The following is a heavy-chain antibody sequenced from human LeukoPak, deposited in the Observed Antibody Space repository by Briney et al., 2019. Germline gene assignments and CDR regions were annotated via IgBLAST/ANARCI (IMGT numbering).Heavy chain of an antibody. D-gene: IGHD2-2*02. J-gene: IGHJ4*02. CDR3: ARDRRGYCSSTSCYTADY. V-gene: IGHV1-69*05. CDR2: IIPIFGTA. CDR1: GGTFSSYA. Sequence: GASVKVSCQASGGTFSSYAISWVRQAPGQGLEWMGGIIPIFGTANYAQKFQGRVTITTDESTSTAYMELSSLRSEDTAVYYCARDRRGYCSSTSCYTADYWGQGTLVTVSS.